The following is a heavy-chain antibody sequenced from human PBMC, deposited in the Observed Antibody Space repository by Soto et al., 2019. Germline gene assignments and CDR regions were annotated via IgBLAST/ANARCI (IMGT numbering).Heavy chain of an antibody. CDR3: ACTDYGGTYFDY. V-gene: IGHV3-33*01. J-gene: IGHJ4*02. Sequence: QVQLVDSGGGVVQPGRSLRLSCAASGFTFSSYGMHRVRQDPGKGLEWVAVIWYDGSNKYYADSVKGRFTISRDNSKNTLYPQMNSLRAEDTAVYYCACTDYGGTYFDYWGQGTLVTVAS. D-gene: IGHD4-17*01. CDR1: GFTFSSYG. CDR2: IWYDGSNK.